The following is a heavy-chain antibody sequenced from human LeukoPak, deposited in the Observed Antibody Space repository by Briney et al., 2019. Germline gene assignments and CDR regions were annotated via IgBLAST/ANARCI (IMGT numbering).Heavy chain of an antibody. J-gene: IGHJ3*02. V-gene: IGHV3-30*18. D-gene: IGHD1-26*01. CDR2: ISYDGSNK. Sequence: GGSLRLSCAASGFTFSSYGMHWVRQAPGKGLEWVAVISYDGSNKYYADSVKGRFTISRDNSKNTLYLQMNSLRAEDTAVYYCAKAPGGSYYGGAFDTWGQGTMVTVSS. CDR3: AKAPGGSYYGGAFDT. CDR1: GFTFSSYG.